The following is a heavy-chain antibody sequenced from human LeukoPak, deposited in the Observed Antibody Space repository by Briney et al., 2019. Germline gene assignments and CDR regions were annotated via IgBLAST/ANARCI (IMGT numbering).Heavy chain of an antibody. CDR3: AKDMVRGVTPTIICDY. V-gene: IGHV3-23*01. J-gene: IGHJ4*02. CDR2: IWGSGGST. Sequence: GGSLSLSCAASGFTFRIYAMIGAPQARGEGREGVSAIWGSGGSTYYADSVKGRFNISRDNSKTTLYLQMNSLRAEDTAVYYCAKDMVRGVTPTIICDYWGQGTLVTVSS. CDR1: GFTFRIYA. D-gene: IGHD3-10*01.